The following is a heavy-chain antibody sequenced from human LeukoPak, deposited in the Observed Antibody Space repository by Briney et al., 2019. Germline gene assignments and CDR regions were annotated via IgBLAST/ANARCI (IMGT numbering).Heavy chain of an antibody. CDR1: GFTFSRYS. D-gene: IGHD6-19*01. CDR2: IEQDGGET. Sequence: GGSLRLSCAASGFTFSRYSMNWVRQAPGKGLEWVANIEQDGGETYYVDSVKGRFTISRDNAKNSLSLQMNSLRAEDTAVYYCARRGIISGWYWAYYFDYWGQGTLVTVSS. V-gene: IGHV3-7*01. J-gene: IGHJ4*02. CDR3: ARRGIISGWYWAYYFDY.